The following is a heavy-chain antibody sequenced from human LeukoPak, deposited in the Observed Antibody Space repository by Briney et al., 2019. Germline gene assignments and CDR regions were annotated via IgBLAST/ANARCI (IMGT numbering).Heavy chain of an antibody. V-gene: IGHV1-69*04. J-gene: IGHJ4*02. Sequence: SVNVSFKASGGTFSIYAISWVRQAPGQGLEWMGRIIPILGIANYAQKFQGRVTITADKSTSTAYMELSSLRSEDTAVYYCARTEYSSGWYVNPTFDYWGQGTLVTVSS. D-gene: IGHD6-19*01. CDR3: ARTEYSSGWYVNPTFDY. CDR2: IIPILGIA. CDR1: GGTFSIYA.